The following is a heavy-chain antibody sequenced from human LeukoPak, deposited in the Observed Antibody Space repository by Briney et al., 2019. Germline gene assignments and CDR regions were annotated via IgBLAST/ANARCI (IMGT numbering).Heavy chain of an antibody. V-gene: IGHV3-30*04. J-gene: IGHJ4*02. CDR1: GFTFSSYA. CDR3: ARETSGSFDY. D-gene: IGHD3-22*01. CDR2: ISLDGANK. Sequence: GGSLRLSCAASGFTFSSYAMHWVRQAPGRGLEWVADISLDGANKYYADSVKGRFTISRDYSKNTLYLQMNSLRAEDTAVYYCARETSGSFDYWGQGTLVTVSS.